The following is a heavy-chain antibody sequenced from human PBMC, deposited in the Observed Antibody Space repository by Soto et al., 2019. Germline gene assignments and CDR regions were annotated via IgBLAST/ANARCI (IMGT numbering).Heavy chain of an antibody. Sequence: QVQLVESGGGVVQPGRSLRLSCAASGFTFSSYGMHWVRQAPGKGLEWAAVISYEGSNKYYADSVKGRFTISIDNSKNTLYLQMTSLRAEVTAVYYCAKDRRPYYYYGMDVWGQGTTVTVSS. CDR3: AKDRRPYYYYGMDV. CDR1: GFTFSSYG. J-gene: IGHJ6*02. D-gene: IGHD6-25*01. CDR2: ISYEGSNK. V-gene: IGHV3-30*18.